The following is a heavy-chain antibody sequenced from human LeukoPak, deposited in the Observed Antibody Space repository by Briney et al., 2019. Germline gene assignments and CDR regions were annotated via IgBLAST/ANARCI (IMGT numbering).Heavy chain of an antibody. Sequence: GGSLRLSCAASGFTFINYAMSWVRQAPGKGLECVSGISGPGGSTYYADSVRGRFTISRDNSKNTLYLQMNSLRAEDTAVYYCAKDSWSFHDAFDIWGQGTMVTVSS. CDR1: GFTFINYA. CDR3: AKDSWSFHDAFDI. D-gene: IGHD2-21*01. CDR2: ISGPGGST. J-gene: IGHJ3*02. V-gene: IGHV3-23*01.